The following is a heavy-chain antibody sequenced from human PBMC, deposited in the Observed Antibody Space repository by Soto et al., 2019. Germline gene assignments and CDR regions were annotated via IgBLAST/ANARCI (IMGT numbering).Heavy chain of an antibody. D-gene: IGHD2-21*01. Sequence: QVQLVQSGAEVRKPGSSVKVSCEASGGSFISSIFTWVRQAPGQGLEWMGRSIPIQGRADYALKFQDRVTITEDRSTQTVYMELRSLRPEDTALYYCAKSLVFVDHAYMDVWGKGTTVTVSS. V-gene: IGHV1-69*02. CDR3: AKSLVFVDHAYMDV. CDR1: GGSFISSI. J-gene: IGHJ6*03. CDR2: SIPIQGRA.